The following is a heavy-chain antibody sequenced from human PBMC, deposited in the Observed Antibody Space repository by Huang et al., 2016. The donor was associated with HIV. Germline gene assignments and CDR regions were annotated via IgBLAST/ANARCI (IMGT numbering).Heavy chain of an antibody. D-gene: IGHD6-19*01. J-gene: IGHJ4*02. CDR2: INHIGKT. CDR3: AREKAADSAWYGVYYFDY. V-gene: IGHV4-34*01. CDR1: GGSFSGYY. Sequence: QVQLRQWGAGLVKPSETLSLTCAVYGGSFSGYYWTWNRQSPGKGLEWIGEINHIGKTNYQPSLKSRVTISKDTAKNQFSLQLTSVSAADTGVYFCAREKAADSAWYGVYYFDYWGEGALVTVTS.